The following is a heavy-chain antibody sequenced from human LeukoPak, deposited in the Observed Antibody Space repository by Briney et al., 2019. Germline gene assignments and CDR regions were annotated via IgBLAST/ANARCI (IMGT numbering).Heavy chain of an antibody. D-gene: IGHD1-1*01. CDR3: AKKWGTTGTTVSGGFDY. V-gene: IGHV3-23*01. CDR1: GFTFSSYA. J-gene: IGHJ4*02. Sequence: PGGSLRLSCAASGFTFSSYAMSWVRQAPGKGLEWVSAISGSGGSTYYADSVKGRFPISRDNSKNTLYLQMNSLRAEDTAVYYCAKKWGTTGTTVSGGFDYWGQGTLVTVSS. CDR2: ISGSGGST.